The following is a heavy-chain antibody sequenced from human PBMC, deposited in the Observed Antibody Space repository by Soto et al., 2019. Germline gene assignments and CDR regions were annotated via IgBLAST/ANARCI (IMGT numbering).Heavy chain of an antibody. CDR3: ATEGPLVRYYGMDV. J-gene: IGHJ6*02. V-gene: IGHV3-33*01. CDR2: IWYDGSNK. Sequence: GGSLRLSCAASGFTFSSYGMHWVRQAPGKGLEWVAVIWYDGSNKYYADSVKGRFTISRDNSKNTLYLQMNSLRAEDTAVYYCATEGPLVRYYGMDVWGQGTTVTVSS. CDR1: GFTFSSYG. D-gene: IGHD6-6*01.